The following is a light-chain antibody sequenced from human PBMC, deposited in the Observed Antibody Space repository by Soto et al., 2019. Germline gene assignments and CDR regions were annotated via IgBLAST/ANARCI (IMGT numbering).Light chain of an antibody. Sequence: QSALTQPPSASGSPGQSVTISCTGPSSDVFDHNFVSWYQQHPGKIPRLIIYEVAKRPSGVPDRFSGSKFGKTASLIISGLQADDEADYFCSSYSGTTKIVFGGGTKLTVL. CDR2: EVA. CDR1: SSDVFDHNF. J-gene: IGLJ2*01. CDR3: SSYSGTTKIV. V-gene: IGLV2-8*01.